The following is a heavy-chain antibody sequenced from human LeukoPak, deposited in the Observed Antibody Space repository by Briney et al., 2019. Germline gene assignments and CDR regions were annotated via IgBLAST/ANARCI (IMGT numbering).Heavy chain of an antibody. CDR2: INPMSGIA. J-gene: IGHJ6*03. CDR1: GGTFDRHS. V-gene: IGHV1-69*05. Sequence: GASVEVSCKASGGTFDRHSLVWVRQAPGQGLEWMGGINPMSGIATHAPKFQGRVTISTDGSTSTVNMELSSLRSEDTAVYYCARGVYYYDRSGNYGGGYYYMDVWGKGTTVTVSS. CDR3: ARGVYYYDRSGNYGGGYYYMDV. D-gene: IGHD3-22*01.